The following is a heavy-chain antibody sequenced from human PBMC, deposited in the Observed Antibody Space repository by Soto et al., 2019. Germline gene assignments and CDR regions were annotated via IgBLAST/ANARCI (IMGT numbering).Heavy chain of an antibody. D-gene: IGHD3-9*01. CDR3: ARRLFLTGSPQLVDI. CDR2: IYPGDSDT. J-gene: IGHJ3*02. Sequence: PGESLKISCKGSGYSFTSYWIDWVRQMPGKGLEWMGIIYPGDSDTRYSPSFQGQVTISADKSISTAYLQWSSLKASDTAVYYCARRLFLTGSPQLVDIWGQGTMVTVSS. V-gene: IGHV5-51*01. CDR1: GYSFTSYW.